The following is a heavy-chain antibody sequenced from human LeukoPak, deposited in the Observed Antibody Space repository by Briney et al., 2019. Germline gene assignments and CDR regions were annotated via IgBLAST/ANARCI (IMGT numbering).Heavy chain of an antibody. V-gene: IGHV3-11*01. CDR2: ISSSGSTI. Sequence: PGGSLRLFCAPSGFTFSVYYMSWTRHAPGEGRGWVLYISSSGSTIYYADSVKGRFPISRDNANNSLYLQMNSLRAEDTAVYYCARFAARPEYYFDYWGQGPLVTVSS. CDR3: ARFAARPEYYFDY. D-gene: IGHD6-6*01. CDR1: GFTFSVYY. J-gene: IGHJ4*02.